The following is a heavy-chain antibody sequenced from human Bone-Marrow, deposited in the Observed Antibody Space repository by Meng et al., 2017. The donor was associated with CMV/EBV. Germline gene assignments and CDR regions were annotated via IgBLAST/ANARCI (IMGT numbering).Heavy chain of an antibody. CDR1: GYTFTGYY. CDR2: INPNSGGT. CDR3: ATYNWNDGEGGFAY. V-gene: IGHV1-2*02. D-gene: IGHD1-1*01. J-gene: IGHJ4*02. Sequence: ASVKVSCKASGYTFTGYYMHWVRQAPGQGLEWMGWINPNSGGTNYAQKFQGRVTMTRDTSISTAYMELSRLRSDDTAVYYCATYNWNDGEGGFAYWGQGQLVTVSS.